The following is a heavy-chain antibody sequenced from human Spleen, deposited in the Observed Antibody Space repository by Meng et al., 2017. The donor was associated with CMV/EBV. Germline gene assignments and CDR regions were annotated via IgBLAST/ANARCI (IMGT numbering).Heavy chain of an antibody. CDR3: AKDELLFGGANAYFDY. Sequence: GESLKISCAASGFTFSDYYMGWIRQAPGKGLEWVSYISRGGTTMYHGDSVKGRFTISRDNSKNTVYLEMNSLRPEETAVYYCAKDELLFGGANAYFDYWGQGTLVTVSS. CDR1: GFTFSDYY. D-gene: IGHD3-16*01. CDR2: ISRGGTTM. J-gene: IGHJ4*02. V-gene: IGHV3-11*04.